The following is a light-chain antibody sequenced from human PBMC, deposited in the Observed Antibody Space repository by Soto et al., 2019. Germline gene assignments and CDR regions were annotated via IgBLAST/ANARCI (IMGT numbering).Light chain of an antibody. Sequence: IVMTQSPATLSGSPGERATLSCRASQNIYSNVAWYQQRPGQAPRLLIYRASTRATGIPARFSGSESGTEFTLTISSMQSEDFTVYSCLQYHNLWAFGHGTKVDIK. CDR1: QNIYSN. CDR3: LQYHNLWA. J-gene: IGKJ1*01. CDR2: RAS. V-gene: IGKV3-15*01.